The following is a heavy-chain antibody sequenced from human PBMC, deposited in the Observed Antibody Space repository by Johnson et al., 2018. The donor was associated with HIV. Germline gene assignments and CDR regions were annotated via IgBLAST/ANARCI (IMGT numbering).Heavy chain of an antibody. CDR2: MSYDGGKE. D-gene: IGHD4-11*01. V-gene: IGHV3-30*14. J-gene: IGHJ3*02. Sequence: QEKLVESGGGVVQPGKSLTLSCVGSGLRLSDYAIHWVRQAPVKGLEWVGVMSYDGGKENYADSVKGRFTISRENAKNSLYLQMNSLRAEDTAVYYCARSYSTSWNASDIWGQGTMVTVSS. CDR1: GLRLSDYA. CDR3: ARSYSTSWNASDI.